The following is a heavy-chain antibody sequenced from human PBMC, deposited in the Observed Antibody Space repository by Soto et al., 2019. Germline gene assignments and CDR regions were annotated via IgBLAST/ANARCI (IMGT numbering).Heavy chain of an antibody. V-gene: IGHV3-30*18. CDR1: GSTFSSYG. J-gene: IGHJ4*02. D-gene: IGHD2-2*01. Sequence: GGSLRLSCAASGSTFSSYGMHWVRQAPGKGLEWVAVISYDGSNKYYADSVKGRFTISRDNSKNTLYLQMNSLRAEDTAVYYCAKDGGPAIVVVPATFDYWGQGTLVTVSS. CDR3: AKDGGPAIVVVPATFDY. CDR2: ISYDGSNK.